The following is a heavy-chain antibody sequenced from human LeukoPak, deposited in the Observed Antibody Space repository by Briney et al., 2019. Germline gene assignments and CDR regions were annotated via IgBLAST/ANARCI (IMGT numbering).Heavy chain of an antibody. D-gene: IGHD6-19*01. CDR1: GYTFTSYY. J-gene: IGHJ4*02. CDR3: ARDPKLIAVAGQKDY. V-gene: IGHV1-46*01. CDR2: INPSGGST. Sequence: ASVKVSCKASGYTFTSYYMHWVRQAPGQGLEWMGIINPSGGSTSYAQKFQGRVTMTRDTSTSTVYMELSSLRSEDTAVYYGARDPKLIAVAGQKDYWGQGTLVTVSS.